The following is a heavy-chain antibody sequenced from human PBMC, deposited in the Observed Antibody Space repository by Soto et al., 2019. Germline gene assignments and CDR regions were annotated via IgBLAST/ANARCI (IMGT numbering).Heavy chain of an antibody. CDR3: ARLARYYGAGSYHYYFDY. V-gene: IGHV4-39*01. J-gene: IGHJ4*02. D-gene: IGHD3-10*01. CDR1: GGSISNYY. CDR2: IHYSGST. Sequence: ETLSLTCTVSGGSISNYYWGWIRQPPGEGLEWIGSIHYSGSTYYNPHIKSPVTISVDKTKNQLSPNLSSVKAADTAVYYCARLARYYGAGSYHYYFDYWGQGTLVTVSS.